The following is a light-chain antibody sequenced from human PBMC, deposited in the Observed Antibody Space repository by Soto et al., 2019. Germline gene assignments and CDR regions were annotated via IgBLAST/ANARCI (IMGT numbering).Light chain of an antibody. CDR1: QSVSSN. CDR2: GAS. J-gene: IGKJ1*01. CDR3: QQYNNWLWT. Sequence: EVVLTQSPGTLSSSPGERATLSCRASQSVSSNLAWYQQKPGQAPRLLIYGASTRATGIPARFSGSGSGTEFTLTISSLQSEDFAVYYCQQYNNWLWTFGQGTKVDI. V-gene: IGKV3-15*01.